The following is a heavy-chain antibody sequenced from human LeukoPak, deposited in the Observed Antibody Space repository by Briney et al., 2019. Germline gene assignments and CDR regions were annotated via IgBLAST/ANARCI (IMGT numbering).Heavy chain of an antibody. D-gene: IGHD1-26*01. V-gene: IGHV4-39*01. Sequence: PSETLSLTCTVSSGSISNSTFYWGWIRQPPGKGLEWIGSMYYSGSTYHNPSLKSRVTITVDTSKNQFSLKMTSVTAADTAVYYCARRSDSGSDDGEDYFDYWGQGTLVTVSS. CDR1: SGSISNSTFY. J-gene: IGHJ4*02. CDR2: MYYSGST. CDR3: ARRSDSGSDDGEDYFDY.